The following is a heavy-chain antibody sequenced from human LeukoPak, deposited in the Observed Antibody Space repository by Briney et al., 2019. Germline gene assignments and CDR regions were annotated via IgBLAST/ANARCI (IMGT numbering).Heavy chain of an antibody. CDR3: ARGSWSSSIDY. V-gene: IGHV4-30-4*01. Sequence: SETLSLTCTVSGGSISSGDYYWIWIRQPPGKGPEWIGYIYYSGSTYYNPSLKSRVTISGDTSKDQFSLKVNSVTAADTAVYYCARGSWSSSIDYWGQGTLVTVSS. CDR1: GGSISSGDYY. J-gene: IGHJ4*02. D-gene: IGHD6-6*01. CDR2: IYYSGST.